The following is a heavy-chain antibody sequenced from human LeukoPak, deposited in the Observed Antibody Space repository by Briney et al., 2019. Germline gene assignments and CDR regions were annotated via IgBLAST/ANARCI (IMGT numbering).Heavy chain of an antibody. J-gene: IGHJ4*02. CDR1: GGSISSSSYS. D-gene: IGHD3-3*01. CDR2: IYYSGST. V-gene: IGHV4-39*01. CDR3: ARSYDFWSGYSIDY. Sequence: PSETLSLTCTVSGGSISSSSYSWGWIRQPPGKGLEWIGSIYYSGSTYYNPSLKSRVTISVDTSKNQFSLKLGAVTAADTAVYYCARSYDFWSGYSIDYWGQGTLVTVSS.